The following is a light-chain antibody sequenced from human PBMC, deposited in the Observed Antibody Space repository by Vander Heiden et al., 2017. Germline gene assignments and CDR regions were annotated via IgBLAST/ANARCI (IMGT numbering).Light chain of an antibody. CDR1: QSISSY. J-gene: IGKJ4*01. V-gene: IGKV1-39*01. Sequence: DIQMTQSPSSLSASVEDRVTITCRASQSISSYLNWYQQKPGKAPKLLIYAASNLQSGVPSRFSGSGSGTDFTLTISSLQPEDFATYFCQQSYSTPLTFGGGTRVEIK. CDR2: AAS. CDR3: QQSYSTPLT.